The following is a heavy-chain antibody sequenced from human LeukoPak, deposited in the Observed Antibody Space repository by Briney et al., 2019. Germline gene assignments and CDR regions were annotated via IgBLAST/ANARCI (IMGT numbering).Heavy chain of an antibody. Sequence: SQTLSLTRTVSGGSISSGSYYWSWIRQPAGKGLEWIGRIYTSGSTNYNPSLKSRVPISVDTSKNQFSLKLSSVTAADTAVYYCARDPGDYVDYWGQGTLVTVSS. CDR3: ARDPGDYVDY. CDR1: GGSISSGSYY. V-gene: IGHV4-61*02. CDR2: IYTSGST. J-gene: IGHJ4*02.